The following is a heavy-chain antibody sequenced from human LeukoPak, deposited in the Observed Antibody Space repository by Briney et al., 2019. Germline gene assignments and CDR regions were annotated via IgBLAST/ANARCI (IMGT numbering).Heavy chain of an antibody. D-gene: IGHD1-26*01. CDR1: GFTFSSYW. J-gene: IGHJ4*02. CDR3: AKGRTLVGGSTRSYDY. Sequence: PGGSLRLSGAASGFTFSSYWMSWVRQAPGKGLEWVANIKQDGSEKYYVDSVKGRFTISRDNAKNSLYLQMNSLRVEDTAVYYCAKGRTLVGGSTRSYDYWGQGTLVTVSS. CDR2: IKQDGSEK. V-gene: IGHV3-7*03.